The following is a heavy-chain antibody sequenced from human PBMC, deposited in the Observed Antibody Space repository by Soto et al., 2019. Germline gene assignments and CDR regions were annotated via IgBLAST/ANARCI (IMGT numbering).Heavy chain of an antibody. CDR2: ISHDGSKT. CDR3: VREKVTMIVGFYYFDY. J-gene: IGHJ4*02. CDR1: GFTFNSYG. Sequence: PXXSLRLSCAASGFTFNSYGIHWVRQAPGKGLEWVAVISHDGSKTNYADSVKGRVTISRDNSKDTLYLQMNSLRAEDTAVYYCVREKVTMIVGFYYFDYWGQGTLVTVSS. D-gene: IGHD3-22*01. V-gene: IGHV3-30*03.